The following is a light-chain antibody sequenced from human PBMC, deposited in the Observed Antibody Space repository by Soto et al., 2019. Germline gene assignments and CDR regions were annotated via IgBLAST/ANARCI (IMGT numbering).Light chain of an antibody. CDR3: AAWDDGLSGVV. CDR1: SSNVGSNF. J-gene: IGLJ2*01. Sequence: QPVLTQPPSASGTPGQTVTISCSGSSSNVGSNFVCWYQQFPGTAPRLLMYGNNDRPSGVPDRFSGSKSGTSASLAISGLRSEDEADYYCAAWDDGLSGVVFGGGTKLTVL. CDR2: GNN. V-gene: IGLV1-47*01.